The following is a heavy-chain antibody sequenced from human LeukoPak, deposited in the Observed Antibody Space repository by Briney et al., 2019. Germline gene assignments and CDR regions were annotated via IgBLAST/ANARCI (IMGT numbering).Heavy chain of an antibody. J-gene: IGHJ4*02. CDR2: IYSGGST. V-gene: IGHV3-53*01. Sequence: PGGSLRLSCAASGFTVSSNYMSWVRQAPRKGLEWVSVIYSGGSTYYADSVKGRFTISRDNSKNTLYLQMNSLRAEDTAVYYCARHGSYYVGYFDYWGQGTLVTVSS. D-gene: IGHD1-26*01. CDR1: GFTVSSNY. CDR3: ARHGSYYVGYFDY.